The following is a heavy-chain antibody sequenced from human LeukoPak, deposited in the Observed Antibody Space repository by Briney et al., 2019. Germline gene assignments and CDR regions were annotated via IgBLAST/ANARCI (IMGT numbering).Heavy chain of an antibody. CDR3: TTAWRYSYESFDY. V-gene: IGHV3-15*01. CDR2: IKSKTDGGTT. CDR1: GFTFSNAW. J-gene: IGHJ4*02. Sequence: GGSLTLSCAASGFTFSNAWMSWVRQAPGKGLEWVARIKSKTDGGTTDYAAPVKGRFTTSRDDSKNTLYLQMNSLKTEDTAVYYCTTAWRYSYESFDYWGQGTLVTVSS. D-gene: IGHD5-18*01.